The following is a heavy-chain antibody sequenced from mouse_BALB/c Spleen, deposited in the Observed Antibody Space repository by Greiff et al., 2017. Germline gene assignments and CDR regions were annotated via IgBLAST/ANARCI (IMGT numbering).Heavy chain of an antibody. J-gene: IGHJ4*01. CDR2: IDPSDSYT. Sequence: QVQLQQSGAELVRPGASVKLSCKASGYTFTSYWMHWVQQRPGQGLEWIGEIDPSDSYTNNNQKFKGKATLTVDNSSSTAYMELARLTSEDSAIYYCAKREDYGSSYDYAMDYWGQGTSVTVSA. CDR3: AKREDYGSSYDYAMDY. V-gene: IGHV1-69*02. CDR1: GYTFTSYW. D-gene: IGHD1-1*01.